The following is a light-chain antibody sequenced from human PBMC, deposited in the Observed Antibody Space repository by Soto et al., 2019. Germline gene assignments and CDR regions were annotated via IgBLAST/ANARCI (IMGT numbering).Light chain of an antibody. Sequence: VLTQTPLSSPVTLGQPASISCRSSQSLVYSDGNTYLSWLQQRPGQPPRLLIYQVSNRFSGVPERFSGCGGWTDFTLKISRVEAEDVGVYSCIQFSHFPRTFGQGTKVEIK. CDR2: QVS. CDR3: IQFSHFPRT. V-gene: IGKV2-24*01. J-gene: IGKJ1*01. CDR1: QSLVYSDGNTY.